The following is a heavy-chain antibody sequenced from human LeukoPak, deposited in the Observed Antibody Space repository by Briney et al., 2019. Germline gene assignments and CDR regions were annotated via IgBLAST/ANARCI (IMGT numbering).Heavy chain of an antibody. D-gene: IGHD5-18*01. J-gene: IGHJ4*02. Sequence: ASVKVSCKASGYTFTSYGISWVRQAPGQGLEWMGRIIPIFGTANYAQKFQGRVTITTDESTSTAYMELSSLRSEDTAVYYCLVDTAMVTGEGFDYWGQGTLATVSS. V-gene: IGHV1-69*05. CDR3: LVDTAMVTGEGFDY. CDR2: IIPIFGTA. CDR1: GYTFTSYG.